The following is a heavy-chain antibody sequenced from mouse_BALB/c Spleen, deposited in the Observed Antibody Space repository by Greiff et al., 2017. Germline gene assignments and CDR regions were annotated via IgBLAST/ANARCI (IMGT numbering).Heavy chain of an antibody. J-gene: IGHJ3*01. Sequence: VQLQQSGPGLVAPSQSLSITCTVSGFSLTDYGVSWIRQPPGKGLEWLGVIWGGGSTYYNSALISRLSISKDNSKSQVFLKMNSLQTDDTAMYYCARQGGYPSWFAYWGQGTLVTVSA. CDR2: IWGGGST. V-gene: IGHV2-6-5*01. CDR1: GFSLTDYG. CDR3: ARQGGYPSWFAY.